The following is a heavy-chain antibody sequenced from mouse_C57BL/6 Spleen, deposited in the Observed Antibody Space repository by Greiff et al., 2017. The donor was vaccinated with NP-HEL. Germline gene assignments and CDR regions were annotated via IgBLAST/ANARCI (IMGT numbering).Heavy chain of an antibody. Sequence: DVKLVESGGGLVKPGGSLKLSCAASGFTFSDYGMHWVRQAPEKGLEWVAYISSGSSTIYYADTVKGRFTISRDNAKNTLFLQMTSLRSEDTAMYYCARDRGYYGSSSWYFDVWGTGTTVTVSS. D-gene: IGHD1-1*01. CDR2: ISSGSSTI. V-gene: IGHV5-17*01. CDR1: GFTFSDYG. J-gene: IGHJ1*03. CDR3: ARDRGYYGSSSWYFDV.